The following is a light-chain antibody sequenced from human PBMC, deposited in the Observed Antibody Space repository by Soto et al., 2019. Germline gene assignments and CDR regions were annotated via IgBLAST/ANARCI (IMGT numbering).Light chain of an antibody. CDR2: DAS. CDR1: QSVSSY. V-gene: IGKV3-11*01. J-gene: IGKJ4*01. CDR3: QQSSNWPLT. Sequence: DIVLTQSPATLSLSPGETATLSCRASQSVSSYLAWYQQKPGQVPRLLIYDASNRATGIPARFSGSASGTDFTLTISSLEPEDFAVYCCQQSSNWPLTFGGGTKVEIK.